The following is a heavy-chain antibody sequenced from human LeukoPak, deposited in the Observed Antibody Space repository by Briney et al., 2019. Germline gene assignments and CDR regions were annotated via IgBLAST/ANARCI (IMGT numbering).Heavy chain of an antibody. CDR1: GYTFTGYY. V-gene: IGHV1-8*02. Sequence: ASVKVSCKASGYTFTGYYMHWVRQATGQGLEWMGWMNPNSGNTGYAQKFQGRVTMTRNTSISTAYMELSSLRSEDTAVYYCAAGFYDSSGYYYLDYWGQGTLVTVSS. CDR2: MNPNSGNT. J-gene: IGHJ4*02. CDR3: AAGFYDSSGYYYLDY. D-gene: IGHD3-22*01.